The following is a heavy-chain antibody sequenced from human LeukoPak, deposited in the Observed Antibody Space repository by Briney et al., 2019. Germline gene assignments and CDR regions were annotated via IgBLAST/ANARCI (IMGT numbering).Heavy chain of an antibody. V-gene: IGHV5-51*01. Sequence: GEPLKISCKASGYSFTSYWIGWVRQMPGKGLEWVGIIYPGDSDTRYSPSFQGQVTISADKSISTAYLQWSSLKTSDTAMYYCARRDINSWLDYWGQGTLVTVSS. CDR3: ARRDINSWLDY. J-gene: IGHJ4*02. CDR2: IYPGDSDT. D-gene: IGHD6-13*01. CDR1: GYSFTSYW.